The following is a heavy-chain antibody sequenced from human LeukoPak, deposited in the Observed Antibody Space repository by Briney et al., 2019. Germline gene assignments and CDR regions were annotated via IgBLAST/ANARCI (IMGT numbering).Heavy chain of an antibody. J-gene: IGHJ6*01. Sequence: SETLSLTCTVSGGSISSYYWSWIRHPPGKGLEWIGYIYYSGSTNYNPSLKSRVTISVDTSKNQFSLKLSSVSAADTAVYYCARGRADYYYSGMDVWGQGTTGSVSS. CDR2: IYYSGST. CDR1: GGSISSYY. V-gene: IGHV4-59*01. CDR3: ARGRADYYYSGMDV. D-gene: IGHD6-25*01.